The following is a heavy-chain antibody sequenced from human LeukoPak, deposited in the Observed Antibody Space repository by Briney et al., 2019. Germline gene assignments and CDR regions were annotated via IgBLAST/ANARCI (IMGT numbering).Heavy chain of an antibody. CDR3: ARGPTISETGYFDY. CDR2: INHRGDT. CDR1: GGSFSSYY. V-gene: IGHV4-34*01. Sequence: QPSETLSLTCAVYGGSFSSYYWSWIRQSPGKGLEWIAEINHRGDTNYNSSVKSRVTISVDTSKNQFSLKVTSLTAADTAVYYCARGPTISETGYFDYWGQGTLVTVSS. J-gene: IGHJ4*03. D-gene: IGHD1-1*01.